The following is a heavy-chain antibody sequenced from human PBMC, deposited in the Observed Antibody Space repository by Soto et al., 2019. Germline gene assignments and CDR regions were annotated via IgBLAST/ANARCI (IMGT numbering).Heavy chain of an antibody. J-gene: IGHJ4*02. CDR2: VFHTGTT. V-gene: IGHV4-4*02. CDR3: ARSAGWYAVHS. Sequence: QVQLQESGPGLVKPSETLSLKCAVSGDSVSSPYYWCWVRQPPGKGLEWIGEVFHTGTTSYNPSLRSRVTISMDKSNNQFSLDLSSVTAADTAVYYCARSAGWYAVHSWGPGTLVIVSS. CDR1: GDSVSSPYY. D-gene: IGHD6-19*01.